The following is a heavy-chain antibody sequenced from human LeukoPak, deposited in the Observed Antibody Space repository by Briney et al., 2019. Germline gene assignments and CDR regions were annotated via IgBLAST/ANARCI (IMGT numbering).Heavy chain of an antibody. V-gene: IGHV3-7*01. CDR1: GFSFSTDW. Sequence: GGSLRPSCAASGFSFSTDWMSWVRQAPGKGLEWVANIKQDGSEKHYVDSVKGRFTISRDNAKNSLYLQMSSLRVEDTAVYYCVRSQYSSSSWGQGTLVTVSS. CDR2: IKQDGSEK. CDR3: VRSQYSSSS. J-gene: IGHJ5*02. D-gene: IGHD6-13*01.